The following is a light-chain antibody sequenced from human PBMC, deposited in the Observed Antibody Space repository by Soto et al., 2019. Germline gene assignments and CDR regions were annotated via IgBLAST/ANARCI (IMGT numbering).Light chain of an antibody. CDR1: QSLLHSNGYNY. CDR3: MQALQTPIT. CDR2: LGS. Sequence: DIVMTQSPLSLPVTPGEPASISCRSSQSLLHSNGYNYLDWYLQKPGQSPQLLIYLGSNRASGVPDRFSGSGEGTDFTLKISRVEAEDVGVYYCMQALQTPITFGQGTRLGIK. V-gene: IGKV2-28*01. J-gene: IGKJ5*01.